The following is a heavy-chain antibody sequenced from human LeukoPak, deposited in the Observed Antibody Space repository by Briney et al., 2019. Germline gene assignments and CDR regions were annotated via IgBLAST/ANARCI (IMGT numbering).Heavy chain of an antibody. V-gene: IGHV4-59*01. CDR2: INYSGST. CDR1: GGSISSYY. Sequence: SETLSLTCTVSGGSISSYYWSWIRQPPGKGLEWIGYINYSGSTNYNPSLKSRVTISVDTSKNQFSLKLSSVTAADTAVYYCARGLNSSSCNVWGQGTTVTVSS. D-gene: IGHD6-13*01. CDR3: ARGLNSSSCNV. J-gene: IGHJ6*02.